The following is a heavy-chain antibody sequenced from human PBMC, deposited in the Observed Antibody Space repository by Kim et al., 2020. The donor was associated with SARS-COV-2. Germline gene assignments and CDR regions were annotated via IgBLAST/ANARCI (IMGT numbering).Heavy chain of an antibody. CDR2: GDT. CDR3: ARGPPESNVY. D-gene: IGHD2-8*01. Sequence: GDTIYSQKFQGRITITRDTAATTAYMELSSLRSEDTAVYFCARGPPESNVYWGQGTLVTVSS. J-gene: IGHJ4*02. V-gene: IGHV1-3*01.